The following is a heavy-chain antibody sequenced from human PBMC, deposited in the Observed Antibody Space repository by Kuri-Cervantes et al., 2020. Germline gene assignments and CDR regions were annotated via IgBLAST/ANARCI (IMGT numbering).Heavy chain of an antibody. CDR3: TTDSYGSGSFDY. CDR2: IKSRTDGGTT. V-gene: IGHV3-15*01. J-gene: IGHJ4*02. CDR1: GFTFSNAR. Sequence: GESLKISCAASGFTFSNARMSWVRQAPGKGLEWVGRIKSRTDGGTTDYAAPVKGRFTISRDDSKNTLYLQMNSLKTEDTAVYYCTTDSYGSGSFDYWGQGTLVTVSS. D-gene: IGHD3-10*01.